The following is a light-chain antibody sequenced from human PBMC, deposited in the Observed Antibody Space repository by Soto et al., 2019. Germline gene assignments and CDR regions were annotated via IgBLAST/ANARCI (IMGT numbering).Light chain of an antibody. CDR1: SSDLGRYNR. CDR3: SLYTSSSNFV. V-gene: IGLV2-18*01. J-gene: IGLJ1*01. CDR2: EVR. Sequence: QSALTQPPSVSGSPGQSVTISCTGTSSDLGRYNRVSWYQQPPGTAPKLLIYEVRNRPSGVPDRFSGSKSANTASLTISGLQAEDEADYYCSLYTSSSNFVFGTGPKVTVL.